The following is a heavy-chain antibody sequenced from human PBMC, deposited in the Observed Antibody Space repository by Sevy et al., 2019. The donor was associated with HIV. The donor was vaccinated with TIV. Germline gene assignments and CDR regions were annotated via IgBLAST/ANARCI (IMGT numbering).Heavy chain of an antibody. Sequence: GGSLRLSCAASGFTISGNYMTWIRQAPGKGLEWVSVIYSGGKTYYADSVKGRFTISRDNSENTLYLQMNSLRPEDSALYFWARNRLAGYYYFYMDVWGKGTTVTVSS. CDR2: IYSGGKT. J-gene: IGHJ6*03. CDR3: ARNRLAGYYYFYMDV. D-gene: IGHD6-19*01. V-gene: IGHV3-66*02. CDR1: GFTISGNY.